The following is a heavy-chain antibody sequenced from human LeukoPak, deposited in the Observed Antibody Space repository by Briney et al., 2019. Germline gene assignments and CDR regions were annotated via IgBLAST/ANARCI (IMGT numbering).Heavy chain of an antibody. CDR3: ARDHFGQGPQYFQH. Sequence: ASVKVFCKASGYTFTSYYMHWVRQAPGQGLEWMGIIEPSGGSTGYAQKFQGRVTMTRDTSTSTVYMELSSLRSEDTAVYYCARDHFGQGPQYFQHWGQGTLVTVSS. CDR1: GYTFTSYY. J-gene: IGHJ1*01. CDR2: IEPSGGST. V-gene: IGHV1-46*01. D-gene: IGHD3/OR15-3a*01.